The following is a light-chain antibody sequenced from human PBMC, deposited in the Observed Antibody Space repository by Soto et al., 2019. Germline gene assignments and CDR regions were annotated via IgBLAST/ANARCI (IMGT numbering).Light chain of an antibody. CDR3: QQYAKSPLYT. J-gene: IGKJ2*01. Sequence: EIVLTQSPGTLSLSPGESATLSCRASQRISSTYLAWYHQKRGQAPRLLIYDASIRATCISDRFSGSGSGTDFTLTISILEPEDFGVYYCQQYAKSPLYTFGQGTKLEIK. CDR1: QRISSTY. V-gene: IGKV3-20*01. CDR2: DAS.